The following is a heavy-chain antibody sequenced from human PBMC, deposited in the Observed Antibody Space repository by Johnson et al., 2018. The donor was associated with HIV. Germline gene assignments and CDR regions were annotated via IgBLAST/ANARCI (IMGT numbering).Heavy chain of an antibody. V-gene: IGHV3-30*04. CDR2: ISYDGSNK. D-gene: IGHD3-22*01. J-gene: IGHJ3*02. CDR3: AKDRAPAYYYDSDAAFEI. CDR1: GFTFSSYA. Sequence: QVQLVESGGGVVQPGRSLRLSCAASGFTFSSYAMHWVRQAPGKGLEWVAVISYDGSNKYYADSVKGRFTISRDNSKNTLYLQMNSLRAEDTALSYCAKDRAPAYYYDSDAAFEIWGRGRMVTVSS.